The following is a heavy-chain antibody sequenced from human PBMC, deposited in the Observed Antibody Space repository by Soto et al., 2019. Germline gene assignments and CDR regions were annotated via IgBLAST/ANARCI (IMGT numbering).Heavy chain of an antibody. V-gene: IGHV4-39*01. D-gene: IGHD6-6*01. Sequence: PSETLSLTCTVSGGSISSSSYYWGWIRQPPGKGLEWIGSIYYSGSTYYNPSLKSRVTISVDTSKNQFSLKLSSVTAADTAVYYCARIIAARRYFYYYGMDVWGQGTTVTVSS. CDR3: ARIIAARRYFYYYGMDV. CDR1: GGSISSSSYY. J-gene: IGHJ6*02. CDR2: IYYSGST.